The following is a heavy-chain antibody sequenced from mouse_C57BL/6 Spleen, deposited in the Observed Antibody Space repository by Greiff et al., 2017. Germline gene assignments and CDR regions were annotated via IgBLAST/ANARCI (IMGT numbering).Heavy chain of an antibody. V-gene: IGHV5-6*01. D-gene: IGHD1-1*01. J-gene: IGHJ2*01. CDR1: GFTFSRYG. CDR2: ISNGGSYS. Sequence: EVHLVESGGDLVKPGGSLKLSCAASGFTFSRYGMSWVAPISNGGSYSFSPVSVKGRFTISRDNAKNTLSLQMSSLKSEDTAMYDCARPSITTVVDYFDYWGQGTTLTVSS. CDR3: ARPSITTVVDYFDY.